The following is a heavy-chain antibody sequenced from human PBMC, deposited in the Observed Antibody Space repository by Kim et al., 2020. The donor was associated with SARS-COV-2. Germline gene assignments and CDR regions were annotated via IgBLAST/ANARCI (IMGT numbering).Heavy chain of an antibody. CDR3: ARGYCSGGSCYPADY. V-gene: IGHV1-2*02. Sequence: YAQKFQGRVTMTRDTSISTAYMELSRLRSDDTAVYYCARGYCSGGSCYPADYWGQGTLVTVSS. D-gene: IGHD2-15*01. J-gene: IGHJ4*02.